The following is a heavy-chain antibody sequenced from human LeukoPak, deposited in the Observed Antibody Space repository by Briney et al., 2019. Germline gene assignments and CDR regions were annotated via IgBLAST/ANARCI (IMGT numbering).Heavy chain of an antibody. Sequence: ASVKVSCTASGGTFSSYAISWVRQAPGQGLGWMGGIIPIFGTANYAQKFQGRVTITADESTSTAYMELSSLRSEDTAVYYCARSGGVGATAAPFDYWGQGTLVTVSS. V-gene: IGHV1-69*13. D-gene: IGHD1-26*01. CDR2: IIPIFGTA. CDR1: GGTFSSYA. CDR3: ARSGGVGATAAPFDY. J-gene: IGHJ4*02.